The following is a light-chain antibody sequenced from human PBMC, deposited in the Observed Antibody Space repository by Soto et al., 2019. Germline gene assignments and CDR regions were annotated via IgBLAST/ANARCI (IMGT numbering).Light chain of an antibody. Sequence: EIVLTQYPATLSLSPGERATLSCRASQSVRTFLAWYQQKPGQAPRLLIYDTSNRATGMPPRFSGSGSGTDFTLTISSLEPEDFAVYYCQQRNNWPRYTFGQGTKLEIK. J-gene: IGKJ2*01. CDR3: QQRNNWPRYT. V-gene: IGKV3-11*01. CDR2: DTS. CDR1: QSVRTF.